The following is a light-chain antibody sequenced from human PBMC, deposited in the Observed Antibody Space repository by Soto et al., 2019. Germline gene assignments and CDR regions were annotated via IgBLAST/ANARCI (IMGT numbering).Light chain of an antibody. CDR1: QSMSTY. J-gene: IGKJ1*01. CDR2: EAS. V-gene: IGKV1-39*01. Sequence: DIQMCQSPSSLSASVGARYTITCRASQSMSTYLNWYQQTPGKAPKLLIYEASSLESGVPSRFSGSGSGTDFTLTISSLQAEDFATYYCQQTSSTPGTLGQGTKVDIK. CDR3: QQTSSTPGT.